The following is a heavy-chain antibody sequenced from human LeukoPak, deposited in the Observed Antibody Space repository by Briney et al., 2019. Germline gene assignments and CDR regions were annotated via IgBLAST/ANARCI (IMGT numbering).Heavy chain of an antibody. CDR1: GYTFTSYG. CDR3: ARAGYSGEKPNYYYYMDV. CDR2: ISAYNGNT. V-gene: IGHV1-18*01. Sequence: GASVKVSCKASGYTFTSYGISWVRQAPGQGLEWMGWISAYNGNTNYAQKLQGRVTMTTDTSTSTAYMELRSLRSDDTAVYYCARAGYSGEKPNYYYYMDVWGKGTTVTISS. D-gene: IGHD6-13*01. J-gene: IGHJ6*03.